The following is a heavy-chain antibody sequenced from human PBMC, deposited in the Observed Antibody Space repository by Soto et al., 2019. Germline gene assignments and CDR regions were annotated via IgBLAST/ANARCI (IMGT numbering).Heavy chain of an antibody. CDR2: INAGNGNT. J-gene: IGHJ4*02. D-gene: IGHD3-10*01. CDR1: GYTFTSYA. V-gene: IGHV1-3*01. CDR3: ARDIWFAEPPGGAGMH. Sequence: QVQLVQSGAEVKEPGASVKVSCKASGYTFTSYAMHWVRQAPGQRLEWMGWINAGNGNTKYSQKFQGRVTITRDTSASTAYMELSSLTSEDTAVYYCARDIWFAEPPGGAGMHWGQGTLVTVSS.